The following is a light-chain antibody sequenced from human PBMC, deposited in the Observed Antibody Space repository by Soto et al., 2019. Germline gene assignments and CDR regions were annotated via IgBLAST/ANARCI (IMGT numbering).Light chain of an antibody. Sequence: EIVLPQSPATLSLSPGERATLSCRSSHTVGSYLAWYQQKPGQAPRLLIYGSSNRATGIQARFSGSGSGTDFYLTISSLDTEDFAVYYCQQRTNGPPLFTFGPGTKVDIK. CDR3: QQRTNGPPLFT. CDR2: GSS. CDR1: HTVGSY. J-gene: IGKJ3*01. V-gene: IGKV3-11*01.